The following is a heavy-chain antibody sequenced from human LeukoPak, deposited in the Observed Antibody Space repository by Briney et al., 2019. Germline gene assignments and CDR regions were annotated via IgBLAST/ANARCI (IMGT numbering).Heavy chain of an antibody. CDR2: IYHSGST. Sequence: GSLRLSCAASGFTFSSYEMNWVRQPPGKGLEWIGEIYHSGSTNYNPSLKSRVTISVDKPKNQFSLKLSSVTAADTAVYYCARGDYDTPLYWGQGTPVTVSS. J-gene: IGHJ4*02. CDR1: GFTFSSYEM. V-gene: IGHV4-4*02. CDR3: ARGDYDTPLY. D-gene: IGHD3-16*01.